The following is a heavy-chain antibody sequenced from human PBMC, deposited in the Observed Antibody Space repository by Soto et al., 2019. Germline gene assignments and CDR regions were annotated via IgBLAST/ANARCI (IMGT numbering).Heavy chain of an antibody. CDR2: ISSSSRTI. J-gene: IGHJ4*02. CDR3: ARVKLWARDPDY. D-gene: IGHD5-18*01. Sequence: EVQLVESGGGLVQPGGSLRLSCAASGFTLSSYSMNWVRQAPGKGLEWVSYISSSSRTIYYADSVKGRFTISRDNAKNSLYLQMNSLRAEDTAVYYCARVKLWARDPDYWGKGTLVTVSS. CDR1: GFTLSSYS. V-gene: IGHV3-48*01.